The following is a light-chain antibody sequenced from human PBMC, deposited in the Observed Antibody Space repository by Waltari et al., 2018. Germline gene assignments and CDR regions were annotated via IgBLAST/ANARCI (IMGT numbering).Light chain of an antibody. CDR3: QQRSGWPT. CDR1: QSAASY. Sequence: IELTQSPATLSLSPGERATLSCRASQSAASYLAWYQQKPGQAPRLLIYDASRRATGIPARFSGSGSGTDFTLTIASLEPEDFATYFCQQRSGWPTFGPGTKLDVK. J-gene: IGKJ3*01. CDR2: DAS. V-gene: IGKV3-11*01.